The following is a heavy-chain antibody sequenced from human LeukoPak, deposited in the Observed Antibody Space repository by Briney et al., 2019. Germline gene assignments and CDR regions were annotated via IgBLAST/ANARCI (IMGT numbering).Heavy chain of an antibody. CDR3: ARGPPLLMDDAFDI. Sequence: SETLSLTCTVSGGSISSGDYYWSWIRQPPGKGLEWIGYFYYSGSTYYNPSLKSRVTISVDTSKNQFSLKLSSVTAADTAVYYCARGPPLLMDDAFDIWGQGTMVTVSS. J-gene: IGHJ3*02. CDR2: FYYSGST. D-gene: IGHD2-8*01. CDR1: GGSISSGDYY. V-gene: IGHV4-30-4*01.